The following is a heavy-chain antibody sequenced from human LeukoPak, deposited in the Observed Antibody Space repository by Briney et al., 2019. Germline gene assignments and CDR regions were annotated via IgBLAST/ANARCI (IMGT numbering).Heavy chain of an antibody. CDR3: IPMVTPPAYDY. D-gene: IGHD5-18*01. CDR2: MNHNSGNT. V-gene: IGHV1-8*01. J-gene: IGHJ4*02. Sequence: ASVKVSFKASGCTFTSYDINWVRQATGQGLEWMGWMNHNSGNTGYAQKFHGRVTMTRNTSISTAYMELSSLRSEDTAVYYCIPMVTPPAYDYWGQGTLVSVS. CDR1: GCTFTSYD.